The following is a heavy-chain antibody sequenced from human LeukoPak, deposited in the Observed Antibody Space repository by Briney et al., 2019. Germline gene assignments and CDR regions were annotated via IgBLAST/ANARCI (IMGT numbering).Heavy chain of an antibody. V-gene: IGHV1-46*01. J-gene: IGHJ5*02. CDR2: INPSGGST. D-gene: IGHD2-15*01. CDR3: ARAGTDYPGGGWFDP. Sequence: ASVKVSCKASGYTFTSYYMHWVRQAPGQGLEWMGIINPSGGSTSYAQKFQGRVTMTRDMSTSTVYMELGSMRSEDTAVYYCARAGTDYPGGGWFDPWGQGTLVTVSS. CDR1: GYTFTSYY.